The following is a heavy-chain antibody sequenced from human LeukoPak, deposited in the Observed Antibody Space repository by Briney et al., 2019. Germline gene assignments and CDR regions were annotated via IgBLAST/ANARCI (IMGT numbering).Heavy chain of an antibody. V-gene: IGHV1-69*05. CDR1: GGTFSSYA. Sequence: VASVKVSCKASGGTFSSYAISWVRQAPGQGLEWMGGIIPIFGTANYAQKFQGRVTITTDESTSTAYMELSSLRSEDTAVYYCARSGLFGDSGCYFDYWGQGTLVTVSS. CDR3: ARSGLFGDSGCYFDY. CDR2: IIPIFGTA. J-gene: IGHJ4*02. D-gene: IGHD3-22*01.